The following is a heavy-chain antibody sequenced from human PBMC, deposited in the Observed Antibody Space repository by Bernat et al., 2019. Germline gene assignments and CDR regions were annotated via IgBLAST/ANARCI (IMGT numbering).Heavy chain of an antibody. CDR1: GFTFSNYN. V-gene: IGHV3-48*01. Sequence: EVQLVESGGGLVHPGGSLILSCAASGFTFSNYNMNWVRQAPGKGLEWVSFISGSSSTIYYADSVRGRTTVSRDNAKNSLYLQMTSLRVEDTAVYYCARVWTDSKGWYQFDYWGQGAPVIVSS. CDR3: ARVWTDSKGWYQFDY. CDR2: ISGSSSTI. D-gene: IGHD6-19*01. J-gene: IGHJ4*02.